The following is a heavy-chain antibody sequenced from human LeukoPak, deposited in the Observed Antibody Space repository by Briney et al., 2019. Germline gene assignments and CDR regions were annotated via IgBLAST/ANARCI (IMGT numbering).Heavy chain of an antibody. Sequence: SETLSLTCAVYGGSFSGYYWSWIRQPPGKGLEWIGRIYTSGSTNYNPSPKSRVTISYTSKNQFSLKLNSVTAADTAVYYCARARYSSSFYWGPYFDYWGQGTLVTVSS. D-gene: IGHD6-6*01. J-gene: IGHJ4*02. V-gene: IGHV4-4*08. CDR2: IYTSGST. CDR3: ARARYSSSFYWGPYFDY. CDR1: GGSFSGYY.